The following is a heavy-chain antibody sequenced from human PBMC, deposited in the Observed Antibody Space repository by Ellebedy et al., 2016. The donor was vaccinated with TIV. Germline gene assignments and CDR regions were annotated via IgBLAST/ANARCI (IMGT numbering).Heavy chain of an antibody. CDR1: GFTFSNAW. V-gene: IGHV4-59*01. CDR2: IYYSGST. Sequence: MPGGSLRLSCAASGFTFSNAWMSWIRQPPGKGLEWIGYIYYSGSTNYNPSLKSRVTISLDTSKNHFSLKLNSVTAADTAVYYCAREYSSGWYVGMDVWGQGTTVTVSS. J-gene: IGHJ6*02. D-gene: IGHD6-19*01. CDR3: AREYSSGWYVGMDV.